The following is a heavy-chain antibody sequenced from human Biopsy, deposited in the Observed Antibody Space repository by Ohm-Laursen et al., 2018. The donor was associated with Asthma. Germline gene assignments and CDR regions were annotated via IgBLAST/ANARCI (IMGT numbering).Heavy chain of an antibody. CDR3: ARAVDYSHYYGIDV. J-gene: IGHJ6*02. V-gene: IGHV1-18*01. CDR1: GYTFNSAG. CDR2: ISVYNGNT. Sequence: GASVKVSCKASGYTFNSAGMTRVRQAPGQGLEWMGWISVYNGNTKVAQKFQDRVTMITDTSTSTAYMELRSLRSDDTAVYFCARAVDYSHYYGIDVWGQGTTVTVS. D-gene: IGHD3-10*01.